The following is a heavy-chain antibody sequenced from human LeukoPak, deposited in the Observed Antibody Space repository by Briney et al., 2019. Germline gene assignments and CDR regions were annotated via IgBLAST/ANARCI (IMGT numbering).Heavy chain of an antibody. CDR3: ARDPGESYCTNGVCSTVFDY. CDR2: INPSGGST. V-gene: IGHV1-46*01. J-gene: IGHJ4*02. D-gene: IGHD2-8*01. CDR1: GYTFTSYY. Sequence: ASVKVSCKASGYTFTSYYMHWVRQAPGQGLEWMGIINPSGGSTSYAQKFQGRVTMTRDTSTSTVYMELSSLRSEDTAVYYCARDPGESYCTNGVCSTVFDYWGQGTLVTVSS.